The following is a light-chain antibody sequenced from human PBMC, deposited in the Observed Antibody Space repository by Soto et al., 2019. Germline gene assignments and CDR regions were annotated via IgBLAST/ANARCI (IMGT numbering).Light chain of an antibody. Sequence: GYRASSTCQARRSVDLWLAWYQQKPGKAPKLLIYDASSLQSGVPSRFSGSGSGTEFTLTISSLQPDDFGAYYCQEYKSYTGTFGPGTKVDIK. CDR1: RSVDLW. CDR3: QEYKSYTGT. J-gene: IGKJ1*01. CDR2: DAS. V-gene: IGKV1-5*01.